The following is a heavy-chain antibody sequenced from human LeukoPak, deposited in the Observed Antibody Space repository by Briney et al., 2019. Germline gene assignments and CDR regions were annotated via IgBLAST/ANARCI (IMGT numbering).Heavy chain of an antibody. CDR1: GFTFSSYS. D-gene: IGHD3-10*01. V-gene: IGHV3-48*01. CDR3: AKDSRNYYGSGSYFSSEYYYYGMDV. Sequence: PGGSLRLSCAASGFTFSSYSMNWVRQAPGKGLEWVSYISSSSSTIYYADSVKGRFTISRDNSKNTLSLQMNSLRAEDTAVYYCAKDSRNYYGSGSYFSSEYYYYGMDVWGQGTTVTVSS. J-gene: IGHJ6*02. CDR2: ISSSSSTI.